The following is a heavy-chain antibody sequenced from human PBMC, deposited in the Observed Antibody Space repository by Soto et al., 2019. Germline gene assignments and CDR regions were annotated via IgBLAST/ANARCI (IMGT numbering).Heavy chain of an antibody. V-gene: IGHV1-3*01. D-gene: IGHD1-26*01. CDR2: INAGNGNT. CDR1: GYTFTSYA. J-gene: IGHJ4*02. CDR3: ARFFSGIYWGVGFDY. Sequence: QVQLVQSGAEVKKPGASVKVSCKASGYTFTSYAMHWVRQAPGQRLEWMGWINAGNGNTKYSQKFQGRVTITRDTSASTAYMELSSLRSEDTAVYYCARFFSGIYWGVGFDYWGQGTLVTVSS.